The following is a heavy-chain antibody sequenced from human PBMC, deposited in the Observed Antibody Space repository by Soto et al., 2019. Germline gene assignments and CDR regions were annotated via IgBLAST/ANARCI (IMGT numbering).Heavy chain of an antibody. J-gene: IGHJ6*02. V-gene: IGHV1-2*04. D-gene: IGHD3-16*01. CDR2: INPNSGGK. Sequence: GASVKVSCKSSGYTFTGYYMRWVRQSPVQGLXWMGWINPNSGGKNYAKKFKGWVTMNRDKSISTAYMELSRLRSEETAVYYCARAVMITFGGVIYQDYGMDVWGQGTTVTVSS. CDR1: GYTFTGYY. CDR3: ARAVMITFGGVIYQDYGMDV.